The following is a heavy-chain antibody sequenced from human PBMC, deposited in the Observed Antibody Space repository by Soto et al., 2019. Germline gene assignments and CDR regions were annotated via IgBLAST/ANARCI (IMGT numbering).Heavy chain of an antibody. V-gene: IGHV3-48*02. J-gene: IGHJ5*02. CDR1: GFTFSSYS. CDR3: ARLADSLLSVGGNWFDP. Sequence: GGSLRLSCAASGFTFSSYSMNWVRQAPGKGLEWVSYISSSSSTIYYADSVKGRFTISRDNAKNSLYLQMNSLRDEDTAVYYCARLADSLLSVGGNWFDPWGQGTLVTVSS. D-gene: IGHD6-19*01. CDR2: ISSSSSTI.